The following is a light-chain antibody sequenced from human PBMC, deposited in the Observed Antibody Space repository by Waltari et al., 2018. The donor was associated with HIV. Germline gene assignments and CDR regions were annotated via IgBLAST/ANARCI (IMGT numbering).Light chain of an antibody. Sequence: EIVLTQSPGTLSLSPGERASLSCRASGSLTVSYLAWYQWKPGQAPRLLIYGASNRATGIPTRFSGSGSGTGFTLTISRLEPEDFAVYYCQQYVIPPYTFGQGTKLEIK. CDR3: QQYVIPPYT. CDR2: GAS. J-gene: IGKJ2*01. V-gene: IGKV3-20*01. CDR1: GSLTVSY.